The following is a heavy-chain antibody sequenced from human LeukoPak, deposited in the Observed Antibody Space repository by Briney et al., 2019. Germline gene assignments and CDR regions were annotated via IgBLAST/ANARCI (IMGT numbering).Heavy chain of an antibody. V-gene: IGHV1-18*01. CDR2: ISAYNGNT. CDR3: ARFYHYYDSSGYSDY. J-gene: IGHJ4*02. Sequence: ASVKVSCKASGYTFTSYGISWVRQAPGQGLEWMGWISAYNGNTNYAQKLKGRVTMTTDTSTSTAYMELRSLRSDDTAVYYCARFYHYYDSSGYSDYWGQGTLVTVSS. D-gene: IGHD3-22*01. CDR1: GYTFTSYG.